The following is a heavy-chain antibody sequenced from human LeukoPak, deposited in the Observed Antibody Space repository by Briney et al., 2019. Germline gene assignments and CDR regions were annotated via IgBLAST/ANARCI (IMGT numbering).Heavy chain of an antibody. J-gene: IGHJ4*02. CDR2: IYYSGST. V-gene: IGHV4-59*12. D-gene: IGHD3-10*01. Sequence: SETLCLTCTVSGGSISSYYWSWIRQPPGKGLEWIGYIYYSGSTNYNPSLKSRVTISVDTSKNQFSLKLNSVTAADTAVYYCARRGIWFGELSKFDYWGQGTLVTVSS. CDR1: GGSISSYY. CDR3: ARRGIWFGELSKFDY.